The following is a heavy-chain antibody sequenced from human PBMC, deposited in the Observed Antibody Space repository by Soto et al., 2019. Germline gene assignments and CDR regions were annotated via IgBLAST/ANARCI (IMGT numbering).Heavy chain of an antibody. Sequence: PSETPSLTCAVSGGSISSGGYPWSWIRQPPGKGLEWIGYIYHSGSTYYNPSLKSRVTISVDRSKNQFSLKLSSVTAADTAVYYCARSFDTAMGHFDYWGQGTLVTVSS. J-gene: IGHJ4*02. CDR2: IYHSGST. CDR3: ARSFDTAMGHFDY. V-gene: IGHV4-30-2*01. D-gene: IGHD5-18*01. CDR1: GGSISSGGYP.